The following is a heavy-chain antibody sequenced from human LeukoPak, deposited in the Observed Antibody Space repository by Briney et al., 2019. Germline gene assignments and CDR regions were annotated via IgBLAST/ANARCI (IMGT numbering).Heavy chain of an antibody. D-gene: IGHD2-21*02. Sequence: QAGGSLRLSCAASGFTFSRYGFHWVRQAPGKGLEWVAVISNDGSNKYYADSVKGRFTTSRDNPKSTLYLQMNSLRAEDTAVYYCVRVVTVSNTDPAFDIWGQGTLVTVSS. CDR2: ISNDGSNK. CDR3: VRVVTVSNTDPAFDI. V-gene: IGHV3-30*03. CDR1: GFTFSRYG. J-gene: IGHJ3*02.